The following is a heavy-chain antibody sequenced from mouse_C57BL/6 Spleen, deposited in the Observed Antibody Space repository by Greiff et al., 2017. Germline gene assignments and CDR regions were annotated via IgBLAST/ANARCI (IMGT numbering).Heavy chain of an antibody. V-gene: IGHV8-8*01. D-gene: IGHD1-1*01. J-gene: IGHJ2*01. Sequence: QVTLKESGPGILQPSQTLSLTCSFSGFSLSTFGMGVGWIRPPSGKGLEWLAHIWWDDDKYYNPALKSRLRISKDTSKNQVFLKIANVDTADTATYYCARLITTVDYFDYWGQGTTLTVSS. CDR3: ARLITTVDYFDY. CDR2: IWWDDDK. CDR1: GFSLSTFGMG.